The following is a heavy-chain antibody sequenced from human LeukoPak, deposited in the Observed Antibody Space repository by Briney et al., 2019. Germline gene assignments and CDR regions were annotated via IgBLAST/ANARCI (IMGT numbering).Heavy chain of an antibody. J-gene: IGHJ4*02. D-gene: IGHD1-26*01. CDR1: GFTFSSYE. Sequence: PGGSLRLSCAASGFTFSSYEMNWVRQAPGMGLQWVSYISSSGSTIFCADSVKGRFTISRDNAKESLYLQMNSLRAEDTAVYYCARDLRVGAINFDYWGQGTLVTVSS. CDR2: ISSSGSTI. V-gene: IGHV3-48*03. CDR3: ARDLRVGAINFDY.